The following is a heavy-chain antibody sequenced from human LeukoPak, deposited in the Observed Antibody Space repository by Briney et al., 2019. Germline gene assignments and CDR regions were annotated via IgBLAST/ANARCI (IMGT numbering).Heavy chain of an antibody. CDR2: INTNTGNP. CDR1: GYTFTSYD. Sequence: ASVKVSCKASGYTFTSYDINWVRQATGQGLEWMGWINTNTGNPTYAQGFTGRFVFSLDTSVSTAYLQISSLKAEDTAVYYCARGSGSGSYSYPYYMDVWGKGTTVTVSS. J-gene: IGHJ6*03. V-gene: IGHV7-4-1*02. CDR3: ARGSGSGSYSYPYYMDV. D-gene: IGHD3-10*01.